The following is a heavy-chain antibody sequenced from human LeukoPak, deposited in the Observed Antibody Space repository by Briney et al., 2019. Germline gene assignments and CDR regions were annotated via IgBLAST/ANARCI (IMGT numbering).Heavy chain of an antibody. CDR1: GGSISSYY. D-gene: IGHD6-6*01. V-gene: IGHV4-4*09. J-gene: IGHJ5*02. CDR2: IYTSGST. Sequence: SETLSLTCTVSGGSISSYYWSWLRQPPGKGLEWIGYIYTSGSTNYNPSPKSRVTISVDTSKNQFSLKLSSVTAADTAVYYCASLEQLAWFDPWGQGTLVTVSS. CDR3: ASLEQLAWFDP.